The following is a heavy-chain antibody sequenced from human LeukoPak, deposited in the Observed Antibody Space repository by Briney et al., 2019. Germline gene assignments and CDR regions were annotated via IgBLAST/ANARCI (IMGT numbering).Heavy chain of an antibody. CDR2: ISPYNGKT. J-gene: IGHJ5*02. D-gene: IGHD2-8*01. CDR3: ARHPRTIWSTISDNWFDP. CDR1: VDSFATYG. Sequence: ASVKVSCKASVDSFATYGLSWVRQAPGQGLEWMGWISPYNGKTDYARKFQDRVTMTTDISTTTAYMELTSLTSDDRAVYFCARHPRTIWSTISDNWFDPWGQGTLVTVSS. V-gene: IGHV1-18*01.